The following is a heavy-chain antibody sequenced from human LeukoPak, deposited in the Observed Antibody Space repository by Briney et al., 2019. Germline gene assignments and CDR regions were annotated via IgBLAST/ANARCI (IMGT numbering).Heavy chain of an antibody. CDR2: IVVGSGNT. Sequence: SVKVSCKASRFTFTSSAVQWVRQARGQRLEWIGWIVVGSGNTNYAQKFQERVTITRDMSTSTAYMELSSLRSEDTAVYYCAESWGVDTAMVDWGQGTLVTVSS. D-gene: IGHD5-18*01. J-gene: IGHJ4*02. V-gene: IGHV1-58*01. CDR1: RFTFTSSA. CDR3: AESWGVDTAMVD.